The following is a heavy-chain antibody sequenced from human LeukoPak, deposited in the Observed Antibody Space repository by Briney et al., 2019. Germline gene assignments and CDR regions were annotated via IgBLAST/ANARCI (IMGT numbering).Heavy chain of an antibody. J-gene: IGHJ4*02. CDR3: SKDAASGTYGTFDY. Sequence: GGSLRLSCAASGFTFSSYWMTWVRQAPGKGLEWVSTISGSGNLTYFADSVKGRFTISRDNSKNTLYLQMNSLRAEDTALYYCSKDAASGTYGTFDYWGQGTLVIVSS. CDR2: ISGSGNLT. V-gene: IGHV3-23*01. D-gene: IGHD3-10*01. CDR1: GFTFSSYW.